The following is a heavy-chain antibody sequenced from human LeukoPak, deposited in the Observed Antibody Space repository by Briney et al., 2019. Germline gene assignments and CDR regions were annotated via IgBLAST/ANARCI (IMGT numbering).Heavy chain of an antibody. Sequence: ASVKVSCKASGYTFTSYGISWVRQAPGQGLEWMGWISAYNGNTNYAQKLQGRVTMTTDTSTSTAYMELRSLRSDDTAVYYCAREGPSWHYYDSSANRVDYFDYWGQGTLVTVSS. CDR3: AREGPSWHYYDSSANRVDYFDY. D-gene: IGHD3-22*01. CDR2: ISAYNGNT. J-gene: IGHJ4*02. V-gene: IGHV1-18*01. CDR1: GYTFTSYG.